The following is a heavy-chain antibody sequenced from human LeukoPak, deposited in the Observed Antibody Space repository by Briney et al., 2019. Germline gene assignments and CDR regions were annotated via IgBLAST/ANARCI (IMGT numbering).Heavy chain of an antibody. CDR1: GFTVSSNY. J-gene: IGHJ4*02. CDR2: IYSGGST. V-gene: IGHV3-53*01. Sequence: GGSLRLSCAASGFTVSSNYMSWVRQAPGKGLEWVSVIYSGGSTYYADSVKGRFTISRDNSKNTLYLRMNSLRAEDTAVYYCARAEYCGGDCYLFDYWGQGTLVTVSS. CDR3: ARAEYCGGDCYLFDY. D-gene: IGHD2-21*02.